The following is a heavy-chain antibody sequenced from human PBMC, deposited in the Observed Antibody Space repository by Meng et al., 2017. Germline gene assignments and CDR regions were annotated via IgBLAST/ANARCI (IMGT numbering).Heavy chain of an antibody. CDR3: ARDVVGAIIIARGDY. Sequence: QGSGPGLVKPSETLSLTCAVSGGSISSSNWWSWVRQPPGKGLEWIGEIYHSGSTNYNPSLKSRVTISVDKSKNQFSLKLSSVTAADTAVYYCARDVVGAIIIARGDYWGQGTLVTVSS. J-gene: IGHJ4*02. CDR1: GGSISSSNW. CDR2: IYHSGST. V-gene: IGHV4-4*02. D-gene: IGHD1-26*01.